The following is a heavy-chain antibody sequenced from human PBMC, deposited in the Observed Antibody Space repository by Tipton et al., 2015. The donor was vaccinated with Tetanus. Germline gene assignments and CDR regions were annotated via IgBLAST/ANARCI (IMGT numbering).Heavy chain of an antibody. V-gene: IGHV2-5*01. D-gene: IGHD3-22*01. J-gene: IGHJ4*02. CDR3: AHTTYYYDSSGYYYSGRRSYYFDY. Sequence: LVKPTQTLTLTCTFSGFSLSTSGVGVGWIRQPPGKALEWLALIYWNDDKRYSPSLKSRLTITKDTSKNQVVLTMTNMDPVDTATYYCAHTTYYYDSSGYYYSGRRSYYFDYWGQGTLVTVSS. CDR1: GFSLSTSGVG. CDR2: IYWNDDK.